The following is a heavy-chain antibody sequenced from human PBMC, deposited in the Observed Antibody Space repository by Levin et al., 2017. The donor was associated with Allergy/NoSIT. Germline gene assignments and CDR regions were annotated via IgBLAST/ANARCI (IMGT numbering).Heavy chain of an antibody. CDR3: ARVQVTTVVKRDGLLGYFDR. J-gene: IGHJ2*01. CDR1: GGSFSGYY. D-gene: IGHD4-23*01. Sequence: SETLSLTCAVYGGSFSGYYWSWIRQPPGKGLEWIGEINHSGSTNYNPSLKSRVTISVDTSKNQFSLKLSSVTAADTAVYYCARVQVTTVVKRDGLLGYFDRWGRGTLVTVSS. CDR2: INHSGST. V-gene: IGHV4-34*01.